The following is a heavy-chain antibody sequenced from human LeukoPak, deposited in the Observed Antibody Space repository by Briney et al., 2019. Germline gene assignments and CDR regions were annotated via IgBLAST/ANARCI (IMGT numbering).Heavy chain of an antibody. D-gene: IGHD3-22*01. CDR1: GFTFSSYS. V-gene: IGHV3-21*01. CDR2: ISSSSSYI. Sequence: GGSLRLSCAASGFTFSSYSMNWVRQAPGKGLEWVSSISSSSSYIYYADSVKGRFTISRDNAKNSLYLQMNSLRVDDTAVYYCARGITMIVVVSDYWGQGTLVTVSS. J-gene: IGHJ4*02. CDR3: ARGITMIVVVSDY.